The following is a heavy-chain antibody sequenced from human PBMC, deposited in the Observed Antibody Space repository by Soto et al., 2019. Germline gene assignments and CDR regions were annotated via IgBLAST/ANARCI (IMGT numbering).Heavy chain of an antibody. J-gene: IGHJ5*02. V-gene: IGHV4-39*01. CDR1: GGSISSSSYY. CDR3: ARHNLEHIVVVVAAIWFDP. D-gene: IGHD2-15*01. CDR2: IYYSGST. Sequence: QLQLQESGPGLVKPSETLSLTCTVSGGSISSSSYYWGWIRQPPGKGLEWIGSIYYSGSTYYNPSLKSRVTISVDTSKNQFSLKLSSVTAADTAVYYCARHNLEHIVVVVAAIWFDPWGQGTLVTVSS.